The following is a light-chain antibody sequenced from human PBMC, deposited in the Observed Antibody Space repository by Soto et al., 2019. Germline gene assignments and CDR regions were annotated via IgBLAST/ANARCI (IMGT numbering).Light chain of an antibody. CDR2: SAS. CDR3: QLYGSSPPRT. V-gene: IGKV3-20*01. J-gene: IGKJ1*01. CDR1: QSVSSTY. Sequence: EIVLTQSPGTLSLSPGERATLSCRASQSVSSTYLGWYQQKPGQAPRLLIYSASSRATGIPDRFSGSGSGTDFTLTIARLEPEDFAVYYCQLYGSSPPRTFGQGTKVEIK.